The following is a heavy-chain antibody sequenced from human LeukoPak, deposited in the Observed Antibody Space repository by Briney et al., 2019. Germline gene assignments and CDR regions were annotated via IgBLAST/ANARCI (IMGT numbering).Heavy chain of an antibody. V-gene: IGHV3-48*03. D-gene: IGHD3-10*02. Sequence: SLRLSCAASGFTFSSYEINWVRQAPPQGLERVSYISSSGSTIYYADSVKGRFTISRDNAKNSLYLQMNSLRAEDTAVYYCAELGITMIGGVWGKGTTVTISS. CDR1: GFTFSSYE. CDR3: AELGITMIGGV. CDR2: ISSSGSTI. J-gene: IGHJ6*04.